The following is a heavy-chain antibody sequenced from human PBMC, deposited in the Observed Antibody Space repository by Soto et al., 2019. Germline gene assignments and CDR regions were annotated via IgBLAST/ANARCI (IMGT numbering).Heavy chain of an antibody. J-gene: IGHJ4*02. V-gene: IGHV3-23*04. CDR1: GFTFSTYW. CDR3: AKDNGNYGSGSFSH. Sequence: EVQLVESGGGLVQPGGSLRLSCAASGFTFSTYWMHWVRQAPGKGLVWVSLISGTGDSSEYANSVKGRFTISRDYSKTTVFLQMNSLRAEDTAVYFCAKDNGNYGSGSFSHWGQGTLVTVSS. D-gene: IGHD3-10*01. CDR2: ISGTGDSS.